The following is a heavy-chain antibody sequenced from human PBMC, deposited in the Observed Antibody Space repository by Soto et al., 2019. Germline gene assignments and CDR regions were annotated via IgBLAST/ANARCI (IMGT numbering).Heavy chain of an antibody. CDR3: ASAGGLGAVAVDY. V-gene: IGHV4-30-2*01. Sequence: QLQLQESGSGLVKPSQTLSLTCAVSGGSISSGGYSWSWIRQPPGKGLEWIGYSYHSGSTYYNPSLKSRVTISVDRSKNQFSLKLRSVTAADTAVYYCASAGGLGAVAVDYWGQGTLVTVSS. CDR1: GGSISSGGYS. D-gene: IGHD6-19*01. CDR2: SYHSGST. J-gene: IGHJ4*02.